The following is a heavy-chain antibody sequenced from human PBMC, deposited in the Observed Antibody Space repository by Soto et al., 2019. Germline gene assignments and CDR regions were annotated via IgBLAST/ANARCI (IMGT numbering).Heavy chain of an antibody. CDR1: GFTFSTSW. CDR2: INPDGSAK. V-gene: IGHV3-7*01. Sequence: GGSLRLSCAASGFTFSTSWMDWVRQTPGKGLEWVANINPDGSAKNYVDSVKGRFTLSRDNAKNSQFLQMSSLTAEDSGLYFCSRYLDFWGRGTLVTVSS. J-gene: IGHJ4*02. CDR3: SRYLDF.